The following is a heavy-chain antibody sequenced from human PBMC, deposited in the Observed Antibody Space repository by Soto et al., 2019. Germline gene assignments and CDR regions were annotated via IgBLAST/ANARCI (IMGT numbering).Heavy chain of an antibody. CDR2: IIPIFGTA. J-gene: IGHJ6*02. CDR1: GGSFIGYA. V-gene: IGHV1-69*06. D-gene: IGHD1-26*01. CDR3: ARERAGRASPTSKKTYHYYGMDV. Sequence: VKVSCKAFGGSFIGYAITWVRQAPGQGLEWMGGIIPIFGTANYAQKFQGRVTITADKSTSTAYMELSSLRSEDTAVYYCARERAGRASPTSKKTYHYYGMDVWGQGTTVTVSS.